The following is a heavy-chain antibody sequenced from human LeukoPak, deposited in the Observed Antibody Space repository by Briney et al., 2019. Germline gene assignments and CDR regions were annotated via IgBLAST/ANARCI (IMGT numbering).Heavy chain of an antibody. CDR3: AKGINSSGYWADY. CDR1: GFTFSNYG. CDR2: ISYDGTNK. V-gene: IGHV3-30*18. Sequence: GGSLRLSCAASGFTFSNYGMHWVRQAPGKGLDWVAIISYDGTNKYYADSVKGRFTISRDNSKNTLYLQMNSLRAEDTAVYYCAKGINSSGYWADYWGQGTLVTVSS. J-gene: IGHJ4*02. D-gene: IGHD3-22*01.